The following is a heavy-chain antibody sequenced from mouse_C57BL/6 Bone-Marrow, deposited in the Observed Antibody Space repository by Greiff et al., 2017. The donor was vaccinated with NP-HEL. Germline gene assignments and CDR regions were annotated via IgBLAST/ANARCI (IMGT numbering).Heavy chain of an antibody. Sequence: EVQVVESGPGLVKPSQSLSLTCSVTGYSITSGYYWNWIRQFPGNKLEWMGYISYDGSNNYNPSLKNRISITRDTSKNQFFLKLNSVTTEDTATYYCARVWFLAYWGQGTLVTVSA. J-gene: IGHJ3*01. V-gene: IGHV3-6*01. CDR1: GYSITSGYY. CDR2: ISYDGSN. D-gene: IGHD2-2*01. CDR3: ARVWFLAY.